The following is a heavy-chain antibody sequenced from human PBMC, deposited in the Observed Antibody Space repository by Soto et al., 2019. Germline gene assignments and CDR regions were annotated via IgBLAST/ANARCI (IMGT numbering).Heavy chain of an antibody. CDR3: ATSLDV. Sequence: LRLSCAASEFTLSSYAMHWVRQAPGKGLEYVSAISSNGGSTYYANSVKGRFTISRDNAKNSLYLQMNSLRAEDTAVYYCATSLDVWGQGTTVTVSS. CDR1: EFTLSSYA. J-gene: IGHJ6*02. V-gene: IGHV3-64*01. CDR2: ISSNGGST.